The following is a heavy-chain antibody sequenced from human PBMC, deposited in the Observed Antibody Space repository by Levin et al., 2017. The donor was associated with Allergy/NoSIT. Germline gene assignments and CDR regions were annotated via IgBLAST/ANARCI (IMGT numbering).Heavy chain of an antibody. CDR3: AKDRGSGYYYVLLGIDY. D-gene: IGHD3-22*01. CDR1: GFTFSSYG. CDR2: ISYDGSNK. J-gene: IGHJ4*02. Sequence: GGSLRLSCAASGFTFSSYGMHWVRQAPGKGLEWVAVISYDGSNKYYADSVKGRFTISRDNSKNTLYLQMNRLRAEDTAVSYCAKDRGSGYYYVLLGIDYWGQGTLVTVSS. V-gene: IGHV3-30*18.